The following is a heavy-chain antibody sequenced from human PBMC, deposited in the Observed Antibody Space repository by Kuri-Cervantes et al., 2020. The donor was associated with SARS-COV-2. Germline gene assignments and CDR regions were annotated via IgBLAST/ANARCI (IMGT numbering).Heavy chain of an antibody. V-gene: IGHV3-23*01. CDR3: AKGMRSSGYYCGLDF. CDR1: GFTFSSYA. Sequence: LSLTCAASGFTFSSYAMSWVRQAPGKGLEWVSTISGSGGSTYYADSVKGRFTISRDNSKNTLYLQMNSLRADDTAVYYCAKGMRSSGYYCGLDFWGQGTLVTVSS. J-gene: IGHJ4*02. D-gene: IGHD3-22*01. CDR2: ISGSGGST.